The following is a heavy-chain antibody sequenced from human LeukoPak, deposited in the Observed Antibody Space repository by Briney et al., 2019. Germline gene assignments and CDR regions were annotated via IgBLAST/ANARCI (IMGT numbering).Heavy chain of an antibody. D-gene: IGHD3-9*01. V-gene: IGHV3-73*01. Sequence: GGSLRLSCAASGFKFSGSSMHWVRQASGKGLEWVGRIRSKANSYATAYAASVKGRFTISRDDSDNTAYLQMNSLTTEDTAVYYCISLDYDVLTGSPQGWGQGTLVTVSS. J-gene: IGHJ4*02. CDR3: ISLDYDVLTGSPQG. CDR2: IRSKANSYAT. CDR1: GFKFSGSS.